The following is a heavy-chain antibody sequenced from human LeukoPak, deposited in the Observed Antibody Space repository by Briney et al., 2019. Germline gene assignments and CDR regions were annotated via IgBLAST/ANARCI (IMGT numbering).Heavy chain of an antibody. CDR2: ISGRGNYI. D-gene: IGHD3-22*01. CDR3: AKDQGFDYYDSSGYYLDY. J-gene: IGHJ4*02. Sequence: PGGSLRLSCAASGFTFSRHNMNWVRQAPGKGLEWVSSISGRGNYIFYADSVKGRFTISRDSAKNSLSLQMNSLRAEDTAIYYSAKDQGFDYYDSSGYYLDYWGQGTLVTVSS. CDR1: GFTFSRHN. V-gene: IGHV3-21*01.